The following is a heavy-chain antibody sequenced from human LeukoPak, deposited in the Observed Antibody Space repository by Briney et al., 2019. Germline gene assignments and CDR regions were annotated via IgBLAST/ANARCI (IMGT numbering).Heavy chain of an antibody. CDR3: ARGAVPAAKSEGLESWFDP. J-gene: IGHJ5*02. CDR2: IYYSGST. CDR1: GGSISSYY. V-gene: IGHV4-59*01. D-gene: IGHD2-2*01. Sequence: KPSETLSLTCTVSGGSISSYYWSWIRQPPGKGLEWIGYIYYSGSTNYNPSLKSRVTISVDTSKNQFSLKLSSVTAADTAVYYCARGAVPAAKSEGLESWFDPWGQGTLVTVSS.